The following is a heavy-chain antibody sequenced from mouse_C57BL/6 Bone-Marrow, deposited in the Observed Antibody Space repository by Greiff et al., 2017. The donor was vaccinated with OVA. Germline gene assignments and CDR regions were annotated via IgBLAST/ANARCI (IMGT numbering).Heavy chain of an antibody. V-gene: IGHV1-55*01. CDR2: IYPGSGST. Sequence: QVQLKQSGAELVKPGASVKMSCKASGYTFTSYWITWVKQRPGQGLEWIGDIYPGSGSTNYNEKFKSKATLTVDTSSSTAYMQLSSLTSEDSAVYYCARGLYDEDYWGQGTTLTVSS. D-gene: IGHD2-3*01. J-gene: IGHJ2*01. CDR1: GYTFTSYW. CDR3: ARGLYDEDY.